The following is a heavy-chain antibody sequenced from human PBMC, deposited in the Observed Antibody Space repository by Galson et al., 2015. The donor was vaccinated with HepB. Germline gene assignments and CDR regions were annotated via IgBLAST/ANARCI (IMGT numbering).Heavy chain of an antibody. CDR1: GFTFSKYW. D-gene: IGHD3-16*01. CDR2: LDGDGTIR. V-gene: IGHV3-74*01. CDR3: ARRADFDNVLGEIYDY. J-gene: IGHJ4*02. Sequence: SLRLSCAASGFTFSKYWMHWVRQVPGKELVWVSRLDGDGTIRHYADSVEGRFTISRDNPKNILYLQMTDVRAEDTAVYYCARRADFDNVLGEIYDYWGQGTLVTVSS.